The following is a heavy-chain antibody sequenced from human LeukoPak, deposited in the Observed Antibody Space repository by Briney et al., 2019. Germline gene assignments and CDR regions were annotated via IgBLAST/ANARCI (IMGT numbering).Heavy chain of an antibody. CDR2: ISSSSSYI. J-gene: IGHJ4*02. CDR1: GFTFSSYS. Sequence: GGYLRLSCAASGFTFSSYSMNWVRQAPGKGLDWVSSISSSSSYIYYADSVKGRFTISRDNAKNSLYLQMNSLRAEDTAVYYCARAGANYYDSSGYYGYWGQGTLVTVSS. V-gene: IGHV3-21*01. D-gene: IGHD3-22*01. CDR3: ARAGANYYDSSGYYGY.